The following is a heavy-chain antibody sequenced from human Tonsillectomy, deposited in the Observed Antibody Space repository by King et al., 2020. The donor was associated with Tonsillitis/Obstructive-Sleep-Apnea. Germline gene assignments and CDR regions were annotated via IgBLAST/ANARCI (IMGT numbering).Heavy chain of an antibody. Sequence: QLVQSGSELKKTGASVKVSCKASGYTFTSYAMNWVRQAPGQGLEWMGWINTNTGNPTYAQGFTGRFVFSLDTSVSTAYLQISSLKAEDTAVYYCARDVGNGDYDPGYYYYMDVWGEGTTVTVSS. D-gene: IGHD4-17*01. CDR3: ARDVGNGDYDPGYYYYMDV. CDR2: INTNTGNP. J-gene: IGHJ6*03. CDR1: GYTFTSYA. V-gene: IGHV7-4-1*02.